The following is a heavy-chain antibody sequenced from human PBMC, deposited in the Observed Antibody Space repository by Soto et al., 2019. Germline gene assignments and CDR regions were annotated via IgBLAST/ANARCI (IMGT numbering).Heavy chain of an antibody. V-gene: IGHV3-30-3*01. CDR1: VVTCCIYA. Sequence: WSLRLSCSASVVTCCIYAMHWFRQAPGKGLEWVAVISYDGSNKYYADSVKGRFTISRDNSKNTLYLQMNSLRAEDTAVYYCARVAARGGIVVVPGGMDVWGQGTTVTVSS. D-gene: IGHD2-2*01. J-gene: IGHJ6*02. CDR3: ARVAARGGIVVVPGGMDV. CDR2: ISYDGSNK.